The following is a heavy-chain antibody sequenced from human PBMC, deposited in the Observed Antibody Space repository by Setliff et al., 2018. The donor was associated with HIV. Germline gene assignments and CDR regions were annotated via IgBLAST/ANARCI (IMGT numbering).Heavy chain of an antibody. V-gene: IGHV3-11*01. J-gene: IGHJ5*01. Sequence: PGGSLRLSCAAYGVSFSDYYMSWIRQIPGKGLEWISHISTTDKIYYAESVTGRFTISRDNARNSGFLQMNSLRVEDTAVYYCARALRGSGEDSWGQGTLVTVSS. CDR3: ARALRGSGEDS. D-gene: IGHD3-10*01. CDR2: ISTTDKI. CDR1: GVSFSDYY.